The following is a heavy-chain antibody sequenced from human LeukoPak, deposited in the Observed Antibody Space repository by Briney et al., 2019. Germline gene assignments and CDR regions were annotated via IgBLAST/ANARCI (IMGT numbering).Heavy chain of an antibody. V-gene: IGHV1-8*01. CDR1: GYTFTSYD. J-gene: IGHJ4*02. CDR3: AVEYSSSSYFDD. Sequence: GASVKVSCKASGYTFTSYDINWVRQATGQGLEWMGWMNPDSGNTCYAQKFQGRVTMTRDTSISTAYMELSSLRSEDTAVYYCAVEYSSSSYFDDWGQGTLVTVSS. CDR2: MNPDSGNT. D-gene: IGHD6-6*01.